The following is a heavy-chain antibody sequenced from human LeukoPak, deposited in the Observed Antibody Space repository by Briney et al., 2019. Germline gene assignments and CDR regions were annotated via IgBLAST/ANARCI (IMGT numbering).Heavy chain of an antibody. CDR1: GFPLNNYR. CDR2: MWYGRTDK. Sequence: PGGSVRLACAASGFPLNNYRIHWLRQAPGKALEGLAVMWYGRTDKYYADCVKGRFTISRDNSKNTLFIEMNSLRAEDTAVYYCARDLSPFCGSDCYGGGLGYWGQGTLVTVSS. CDR3: ARDLSPFCGSDCYGGGLGY. V-gene: IGHV3-33*01. D-gene: IGHD2-21*02. J-gene: IGHJ4*02.